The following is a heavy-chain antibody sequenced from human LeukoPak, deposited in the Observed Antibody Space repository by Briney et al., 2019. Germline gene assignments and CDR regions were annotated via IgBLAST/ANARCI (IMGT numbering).Heavy chain of an antibody. Sequence: GGSLRLSCAASGFSLSSYGVNWVRQAPRKGLEWVSGITGSDTTAYHAGSVRGRFTISRDDSKNTLYLQMSSLRVDDTAIYYCAKSGASPLYHMDVWGRGATVTVSS. CDR1: GFSLSSYG. V-gene: IGHV3-23*01. CDR3: AKSGASPLYHMDV. J-gene: IGHJ6*03. CDR2: ITGSDTTA. D-gene: IGHD1-26*01.